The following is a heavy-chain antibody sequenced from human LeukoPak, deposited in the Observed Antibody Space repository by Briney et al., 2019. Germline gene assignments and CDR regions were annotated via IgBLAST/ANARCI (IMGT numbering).Heavy chain of an antibody. CDR1: GFTFDDYA. Sequence: PGGSLRLSCAASGFTFDDYAMHWVRQAPGKGLEWVSGISWNSGSIGYADSVKGRFTISRDNSKNTLYLQMNSLRAEDTAVYYCAKDLMNTATRTELTYWGQGTLVTVSS. J-gene: IGHJ4*02. D-gene: IGHD5-18*01. CDR2: ISWNSGSI. CDR3: AKDLMNTATRTELTY. V-gene: IGHV3-9*01.